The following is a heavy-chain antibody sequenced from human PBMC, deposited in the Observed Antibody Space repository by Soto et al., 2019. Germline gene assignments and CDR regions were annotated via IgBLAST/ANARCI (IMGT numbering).Heavy chain of an antibody. CDR1: GFTFNYYA. D-gene: IGHD6-6*01. V-gene: IGHV3-30-3*01. CDR3: ARGGPARNHYYFDS. CDR2: ISYDGSDR. Sequence: QVQLVESGGGVVQPGRSLRLSCAASGFTFNYYALHWVRQAPGMGLEWVTLISYDGSDRYYADSVKGRFTISRDNSKNTLYLQMNSLRGEDTAVYYCARGGPARNHYYFDSWVQGTLVTVSS. J-gene: IGHJ4*02.